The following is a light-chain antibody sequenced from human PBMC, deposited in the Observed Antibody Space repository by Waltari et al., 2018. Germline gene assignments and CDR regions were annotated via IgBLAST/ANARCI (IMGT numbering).Light chain of an antibody. V-gene: IGLV3-19*01. CDR1: SLKTST. J-gene: IGLJ2*01. CDR3: SSRDSSASHVL. CDR2: GKN. Sequence: SSALTQDPDATVALGQSVWITFQGDSLKTSTASWYPQKAGQAPILVLFGKNKRPSGIPDRFSGYNSETTTSLTITGAQAEDEADYYCSSRDSSASHVLFAGGTKLTVL.